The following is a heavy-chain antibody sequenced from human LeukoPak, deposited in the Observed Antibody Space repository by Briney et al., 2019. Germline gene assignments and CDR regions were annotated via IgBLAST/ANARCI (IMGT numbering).Heavy chain of an antibody. J-gene: IGHJ4*02. CDR2: TYFTGST. V-gene: IGHV4-30-4*08. D-gene: IGHD3-22*01. CDR3: ARVQKSNSSYYYLADS. CDR1: GGSISSIRSNN. Sequence: SETLSLTCAVSGGSISSIRSNNWAWIRQPPGKGLEWIGYTYFTGSTYFNPSLKRRVAISIDTSKNQFSLQLTSVTVADTAVYYCARVQKSNSSYYYLADSWGPGTLVPVSS.